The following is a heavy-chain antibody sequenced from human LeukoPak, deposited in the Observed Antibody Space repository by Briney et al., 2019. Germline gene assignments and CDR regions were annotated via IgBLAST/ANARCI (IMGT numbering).Heavy chain of an antibody. CDR1: GFTFSSYA. J-gene: IGHJ4*02. Sequence: PGGSLRLSCAASGFTFSSYAMSWVRQAPGKGLEWVSAISGSGGSTYYADSVKGRFTISRDNSKNTLYLQMNSLRAEDTAVYYCAKIRGSYDILTGYYELWGQGTLVTVSS. V-gene: IGHV3-23*01. CDR2: ISGSGGST. CDR3: AKIRGSYDILTGYYEL. D-gene: IGHD3-9*01.